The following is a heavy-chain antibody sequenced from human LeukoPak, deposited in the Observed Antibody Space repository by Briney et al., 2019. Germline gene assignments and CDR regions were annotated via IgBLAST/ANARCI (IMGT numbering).Heavy chain of an antibody. D-gene: IGHD4-17*01. J-gene: IGHJ4*02. CDR3: ARGLYGDYYFDY. CDR1: GYSFTTYW. CDR2: IYPEDSDT. Sequence: GESLKIPCKASGYSFTTYWLGWVRQVPGKGLEWLGIIYPEDSDTRYSPSFQGQIAMSADTSISTAYLQWSSLKASDTAMYYCARGLYGDYYFDYWGQGTLVTVSS. V-gene: IGHV5-51*01.